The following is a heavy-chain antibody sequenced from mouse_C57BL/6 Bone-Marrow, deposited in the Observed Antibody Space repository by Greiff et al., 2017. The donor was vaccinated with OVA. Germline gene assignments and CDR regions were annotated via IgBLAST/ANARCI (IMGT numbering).Heavy chain of an antibody. CDR1: GYAFTNYL. Sequence: QVQLQQSGAELVRPGTSVKVSCKASGYAFTNYLIEWVKQRPGQGLEWIGVINPGSGGTNYNEKFKGKATLTADKSSSTAYMQLSSLTAEDSAVYFCARSYGSKYWGQGTTLTVAS. D-gene: IGHD1-1*01. J-gene: IGHJ2*01. CDR2: INPGSGGT. CDR3: ARSYGSKY. V-gene: IGHV1-54*01.